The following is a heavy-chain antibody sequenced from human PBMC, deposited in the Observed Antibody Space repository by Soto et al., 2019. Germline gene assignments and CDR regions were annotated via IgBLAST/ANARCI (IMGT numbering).Heavy chain of an antibody. CDR3: AGSRDGYNLTYYYGMDV. D-gene: IGHD5-12*01. Sequence: ASVKVYYKASGYPFSRYGISWGRRDTGQGLEWMGWISAYNGNTNYAQKLQGRVTMTTDTSTSTAYMELRSLRCDDTAVYYCAGSRDGYNLTYYYGMDVSGHGTTVTVSS. CDR1: GYPFSRYG. CDR2: ISAYNGNT. J-gene: IGHJ6*02. V-gene: IGHV1-18*01.